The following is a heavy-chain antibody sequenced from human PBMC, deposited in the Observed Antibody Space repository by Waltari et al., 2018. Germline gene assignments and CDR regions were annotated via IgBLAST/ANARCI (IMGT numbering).Heavy chain of an antibody. CDR1: GFTFSSYA. D-gene: IGHD6-19*01. Sequence: QVQLVESGGGVVQPGRSLRLSCAASGFTFSSYAMHWVRQAPGKGLEWVAVISYDGSNKYYADSVKGRFTISRDNSKNTLYLQMNSLRAEDTAVYYCRKVSTVAGTDYWGQGTLVTVSS. CDR2: ISYDGSNK. J-gene: IGHJ4*02. CDR3: RKVSTVAGTDY. V-gene: IGHV3-30-3*01.